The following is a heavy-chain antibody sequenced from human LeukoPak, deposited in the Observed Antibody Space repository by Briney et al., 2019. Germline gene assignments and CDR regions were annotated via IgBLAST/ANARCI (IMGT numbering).Heavy chain of an antibody. Sequence: GGSLRLSCAASGFTVSSNYMSWVRQAPGKGLEWVSVSGGSTYYAGSVKGRFTISRDNSKNTLYLQMNSLRAEDTAVYYCVKGAVPGTGSFDFWGQGALVTVSS. J-gene: IGHJ4*02. CDR1: GFTVSSNY. CDR2: SGGST. V-gene: IGHV3-53*01. CDR3: VKGAVPGTGSFDF. D-gene: IGHD6-19*01.